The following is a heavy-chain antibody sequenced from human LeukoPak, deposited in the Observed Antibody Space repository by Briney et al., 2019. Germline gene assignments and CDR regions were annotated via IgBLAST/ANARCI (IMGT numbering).Heavy chain of an antibody. CDR2: INQDGSER. J-gene: IGHJ4*02. V-gene: IGHV3-7*03. D-gene: IGHD5-18*01. Sequence: GGSLRLSCAASGFTFRSYWMSWVRQAPGKGLEWVANINQDGSERYYVDSVRGRFTTSRDNAKNSLYLQMNGLRAEDTAVYYCARDLVDTALASIDYWGQGTLVTVSS. CDR1: GFTFRSYW. CDR3: ARDLVDTALASIDY.